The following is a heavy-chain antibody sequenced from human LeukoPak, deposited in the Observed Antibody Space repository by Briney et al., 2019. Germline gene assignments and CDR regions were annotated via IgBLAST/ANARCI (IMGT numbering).Heavy chain of an antibody. D-gene: IGHD2-15*01. J-gene: IGHJ4*02. CDR1: GFTFSSYA. CDR3: ARDLLLYFDC. CDR2: ISYGGSNK. Sequence: GGSLRLSCAASGFTFSSYAMHWVRQAPGKGLEWVAVISYGGSNKYYADSVKGRFTISRDNSKNTLYLQMNSLRAEDTAVYYCARDLLLYFDCWGQGTLVTVSS. V-gene: IGHV3-30-3*01.